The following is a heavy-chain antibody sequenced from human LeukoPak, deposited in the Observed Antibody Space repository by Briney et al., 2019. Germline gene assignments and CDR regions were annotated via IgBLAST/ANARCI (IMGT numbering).Heavy chain of an antibody. Sequence: SETLSLTCSASGASMSRYYWNWIRQPPGKGLEWIGSIYYSGSTYYNPSLKSRVTISVDTSKNQFSLKLSSVTAADTAVYYCARGRRYYDSSGYRPNPYYYYGMDVWGQGTTVTVSS. CDR2: IYYSGST. J-gene: IGHJ6*02. D-gene: IGHD3-22*01. V-gene: IGHV4-39*01. CDR1: GASMSRYY. CDR3: ARGRRYYDSSGYRPNPYYYYGMDV.